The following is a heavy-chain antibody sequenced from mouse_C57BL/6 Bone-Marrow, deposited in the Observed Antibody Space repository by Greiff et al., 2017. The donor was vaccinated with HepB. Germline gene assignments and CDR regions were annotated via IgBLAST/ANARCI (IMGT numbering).Heavy chain of an antibody. CDR3: ARRGYGSSYGWYFDV. CDR2: ISNLAYSS. J-gene: IGHJ1*03. CDR1: GFTFSDYG. Sequence: EVKVVESGGGLVQPGGSLKLSCAASGFTFSDYGMAWVRQAPRKGPEWVAFISNLAYSSYYADTVTGRFTISRENAKNTLYLEMSSLRSEDTAMYYCARRGYGSSYGWYFDVWGTGTTVTVSS. V-gene: IGHV5-15*01. D-gene: IGHD1-1*01.